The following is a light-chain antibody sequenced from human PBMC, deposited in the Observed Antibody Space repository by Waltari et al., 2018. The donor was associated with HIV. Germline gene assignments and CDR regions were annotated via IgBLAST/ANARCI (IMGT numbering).Light chain of an antibody. Sequence: QSALTQPPSASGSPGQSVTISCTGTSSDVGGYNYVSWYQQHPGKAPKLMIYEVSKRPSGVPDRFSCSKSGNTASLTVSGLQAEDEADYDCSSYAGSNNYVVFGGGTKLTVL. CDR2: EVS. J-gene: IGLJ2*01. CDR3: SSYAGSNNYVV. CDR1: SSDVGGYNY. V-gene: IGLV2-8*01.